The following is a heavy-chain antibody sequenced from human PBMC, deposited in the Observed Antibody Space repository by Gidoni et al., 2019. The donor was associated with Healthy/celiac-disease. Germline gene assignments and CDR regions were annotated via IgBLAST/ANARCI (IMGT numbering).Heavy chain of an antibody. J-gene: IGHJ4*02. D-gene: IGHD1-26*01. CDR2: PYSRSKWYN. CDR3: ARDGGATNIDY. V-gene: IGHV6-1*01. Sequence: QVQLQQSGPGLVKPSQTLSLTCAISGDRVPRNSAAWNWIKPAPSRGLEWLGRPYSRSKWYNDYAVSVKSRITISPDTSKNECSLQLNSVTPEDTAVYYCARDGGATNIDYWGQGTLVTVSS. CDR1: GDRVPRNSAA.